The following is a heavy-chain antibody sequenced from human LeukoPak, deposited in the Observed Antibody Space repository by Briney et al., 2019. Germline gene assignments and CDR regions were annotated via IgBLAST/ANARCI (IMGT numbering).Heavy chain of an antibody. J-gene: IGHJ6*02. Sequence: QAGGSLRLSCAASGFIFDNYAMHWVRQARGKGLEWVSCISWNSGSISYADSVKGRFTISRDNAKNSLYLQMDSLRAEDTALYYCAKDQYYYYYYGMHVWGQGTTVTVSS. CDR3: AKDQYYYYYYGMHV. CDR2: ISWNSGSI. V-gene: IGHV3-9*01. CDR1: GFIFDNYA.